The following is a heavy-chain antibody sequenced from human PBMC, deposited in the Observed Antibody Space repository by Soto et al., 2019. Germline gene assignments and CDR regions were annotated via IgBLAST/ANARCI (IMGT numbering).Heavy chain of an antibody. CDR2: IYYSGST. CDR1: GGSISSYY. V-gene: IGHV4-59*01. J-gene: IGHJ5*02. D-gene: IGHD5-12*01. Sequence: SETLSLTCTVSGGSISSYYWSWIRQPPGKGLEWIGYIYYSGSTNYNPSLKSRVTISVDTSKNQFSLKLSSVTAADTAVYYCARDKTGWLNVDPWGQGTLVTVSS. CDR3: ARDKTGWLNVDP.